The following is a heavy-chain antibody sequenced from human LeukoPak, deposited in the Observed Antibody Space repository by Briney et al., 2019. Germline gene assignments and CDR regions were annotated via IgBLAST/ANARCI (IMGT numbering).Heavy chain of an antibody. CDR1: GYSISSDYY. J-gene: IGHJ5*02. CDR2: IYHSGST. D-gene: IGHD2-15*01. Sequence: PSETLSLTCTVSGYSISSDYYWGWIRQPPGKGLEWIGTIYHSGSTYYNPSLKSRVTISVDTSKNQFSLKLSSVTAADTAVYYCARSYCSGGSCYSGWFDPWGQGTLVTVSS. CDR3: ARSYCSGGSCYSGWFDP. V-gene: IGHV4-38-2*02.